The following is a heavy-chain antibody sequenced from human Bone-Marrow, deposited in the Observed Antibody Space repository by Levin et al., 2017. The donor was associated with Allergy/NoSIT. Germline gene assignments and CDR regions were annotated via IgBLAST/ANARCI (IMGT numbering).Heavy chain of an antibody. Sequence: PGGSLRLSCAASGFTFSSYWMHWVRQAPGKGLVWVSRINSDGSSTSYADSVKGRFTISRDNAKNTLYLQMNSLRAEDTAVYYCAREGPGYWGAFDIWGQGTMVTVSS. J-gene: IGHJ3*02. CDR2: INSDGSST. CDR3: AREGPGYWGAFDI. V-gene: IGHV3-74*01. D-gene: IGHD2-2*03. CDR1: GFTFSSYW.